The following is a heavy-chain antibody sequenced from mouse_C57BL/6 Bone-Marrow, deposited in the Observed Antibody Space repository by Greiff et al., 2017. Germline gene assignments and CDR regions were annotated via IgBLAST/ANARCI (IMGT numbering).Heavy chain of an antibody. V-gene: IGHV6-3*01. CDR2: IRLKSDNYAT. D-gene: IGHD6-1*01. CDR3: TQSPLAWFAY. Sequence: EVQLMESGGGLVQPGGSMKLSCVASGFTFSNYWMNWVRQSPEKGLEWVAQIRLKSDNYATHYAESVKGRFTISRDDSKSSVYLQMNNLRAEDTGIYYCTQSPLAWFAYWGQGTLVTVSA. CDR1: GFTFSNYW. J-gene: IGHJ3*01.